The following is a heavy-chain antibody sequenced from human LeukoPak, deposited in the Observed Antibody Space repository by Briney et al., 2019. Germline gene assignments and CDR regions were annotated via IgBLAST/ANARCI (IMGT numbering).Heavy chain of an antibody. D-gene: IGHD6-13*01. V-gene: IGHV3-48*03. CDR2: ISSSGSTI. CDR1: GFTFSSYE. Sequence: GGSLRLSCAASGFTFSSYEMNWVRQAPGKGLEWVSFISSSGSTIYYADSVKGRFTISRDNAKNSLFLQMNSLRAEDTALHYCARARYSISWYYFDYWGQGTLVTVSS. J-gene: IGHJ4*02. CDR3: ARARYSISWYYFDY.